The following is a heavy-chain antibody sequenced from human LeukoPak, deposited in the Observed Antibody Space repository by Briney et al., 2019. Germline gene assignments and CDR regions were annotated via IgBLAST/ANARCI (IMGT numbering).Heavy chain of an antibody. D-gene: IGHD2-15*01. CDR3: ARWVAARNWFDP. J-gene: IGHJ5*02. CDR1: GGSISSYY. V-gene: IGHV4-59*01. CDR2: IYYSGST. Sequence: PSETLSLTCTVSGGSISSYYWSWIRQPPGKGLEWIGDIYYSGSTNYNPSLKSRVTISVDTSKNQFSLKLSSVTAADTAVYYCARWVAARNWFDPWGQGTLVTVSS.